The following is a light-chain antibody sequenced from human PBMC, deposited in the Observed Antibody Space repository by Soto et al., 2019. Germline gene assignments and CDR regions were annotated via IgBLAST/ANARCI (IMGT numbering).Light chain of an antibody. Sequence: DIEMTQSPSTLPASVGDRVTISCRASQSVDNWLAACQQKPGKAPTGLIHMASCLDSGVPSRSIGGGWWTEVTLTITSRQPDEFVAYYCSHHCGCSPWTFGQGTKVEIK. CDR3: SHHCGCSPWT. CDR2: MAS. J-gene: IGKJ1*01. CDR1: QSVDNW. V-gene: IGKV1-5*03.